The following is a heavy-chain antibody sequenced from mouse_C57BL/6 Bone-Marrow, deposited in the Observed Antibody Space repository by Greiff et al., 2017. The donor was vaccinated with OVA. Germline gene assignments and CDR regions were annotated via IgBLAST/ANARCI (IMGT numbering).Heavy chain of an antibody. V-gene: IGHV1-74*01. J-gene: IGHJ1*03. CDR2: IHPSDSDT. D-gene: IGHD1-1*01. CDR3: AIKDYYGSSYLWYFDV. CDR1: GYTFTSYW. Sequence: QVQLQQPGAELVKPGASVKVSCKASGYTFTSYWMHWVKQRPGQGLEWIGRIHPSDSDTNYNQKFKGKATLTVDKSSSTAYMQLSSLTSEDSAVYYCAIKDYYGSSYLWYFDVWGTGTTVTVSS.